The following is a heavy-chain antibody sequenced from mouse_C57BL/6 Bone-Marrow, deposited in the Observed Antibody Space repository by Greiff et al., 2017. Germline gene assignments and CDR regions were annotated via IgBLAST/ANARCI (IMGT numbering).Heavy chain of an antibody. CDR1: GYTFTSYW. D-gene: IGHD4-1*01. CDR3: ARSGPLGRSFDY. J-gene: IGHJ2*01. V-gene: IGHV1-55*01. Sequence: VQLQQPGAELVKPGASVKMSCKASGYTFTSYWITWVKQRPGQGLEWIGDIYPTSGRTNYNEKFKGKALLTVDTSSNTAYMQLSSLTSEDSAVFYCARSGPLGRSFDYWGQGTTLTVSS. CDR2: IYPTSGRT.